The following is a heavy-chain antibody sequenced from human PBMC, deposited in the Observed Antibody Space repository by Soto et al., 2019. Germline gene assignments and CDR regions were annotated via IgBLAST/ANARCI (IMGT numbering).Heavy chain of an antibody. CDR3: ARSILTGTLPWFDP. Sequence: LGESLKISCKASGYTFISNWVAWVRQVPGKGLEWMGIIYPGDSETNYSPSFQGHVTISADKSISTAYLQWSSLKASDTAMYYCARSILTGTLPWFDPWGQGSLLTVSS. J-gene: IGHJ5*02. D-gene: IGHD3-9*01. V-gene: IGHV5-51*01. CDR1: GYTFISNW. CDR2: IYPGDSET.